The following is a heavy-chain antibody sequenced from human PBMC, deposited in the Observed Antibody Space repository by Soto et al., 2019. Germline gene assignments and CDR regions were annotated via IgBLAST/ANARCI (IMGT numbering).Heavy chain of an antibody. J-gene: IGHJ3*01. CDR2: IFHTGTT. CDR3: ARGLVSDRHGRFLAAFDV. D-gene: IGHD3-16*01. Sequence: QVQLQESGPGLAKPSQTLSLTCTVSGASLSSGGYYWTWIRQVPGKGLEWIGYIFHTGTTFYNPSLQSRVVMSIEKSDNQFSLHLRSVPAADTVVYYCARGLVSDRHGRFLAAFDVWGQGTMFTVSS. CDR1: GASLSSGGYY. V-gene: IGHV4-31*03.